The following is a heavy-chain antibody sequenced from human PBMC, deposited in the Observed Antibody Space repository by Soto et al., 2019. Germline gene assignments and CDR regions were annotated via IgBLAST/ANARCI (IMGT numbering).Heavy chain of an antibody. CDR1: GGSISSGGYY. V-gene: IGHV4-31*02. CDR2: IYYSGST. CDR3: AREANYDSSGLIYYRGGYFDY. Sequence: SETLSLTXTVSGGSISSGGYYWSWIRQHPGKGLEWIGYIYYSGSTYYNPSLKSRVTISVDTSKDQFSLKLSSVTAADTAVYYCAREANYDSSGLIYYRGGYFDYWGQGTLVTVSS. J-gene: IGHJ4*02. D-gene: IGHD3-22*01.